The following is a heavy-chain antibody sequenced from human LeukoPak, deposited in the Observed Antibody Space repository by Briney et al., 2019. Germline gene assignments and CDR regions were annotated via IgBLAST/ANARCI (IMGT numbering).Heavy chain of an antibody. CDR1: GGSISSYY. Sequence: SETLSLTCTVSGGSISSYYWIWIRQPPGKGLEWIGYIYTSGSTNYNPSLKSRVTISVDTSKNQFSLKLSSVTAADTAVYYCARLGLYHYYYYMDVWGKGTTVTVSS. CDR2: IYTSGST. D-gene: IGHD1-26*01. CDR3: ARLGLYHYYYYMDV. V-gene: IGHV4-4*09. J-gene: IGHJ6*03.